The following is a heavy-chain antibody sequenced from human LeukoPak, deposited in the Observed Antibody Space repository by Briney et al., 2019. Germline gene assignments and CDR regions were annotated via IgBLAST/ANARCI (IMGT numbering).Heavy chain of an antibody. J-gene: IGHJ3*02. CDR3: ARGGLRFLEWLWTHAFDI. V-gene: IGHV1-8*01. CDR2: MNPNSGNT. D-gene: IGHD3-3*01. CDR1: GYTFTSYD. Sequence: GASVKVSCKASGYTFTSYDINWVRQATGQGLEWMGWMNPNSGNTGYAQKFQGRVTMTRNTSISTAYTELSSLRSEDTAVYYCARGGLRFLEWLWTHAFDIWGQGTMVTVSS.